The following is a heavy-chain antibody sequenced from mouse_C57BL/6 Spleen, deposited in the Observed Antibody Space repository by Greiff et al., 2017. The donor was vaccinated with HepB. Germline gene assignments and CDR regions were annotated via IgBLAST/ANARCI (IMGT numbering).Heavy chain of an antibody. J-gene: IGHJ1*03. CDR2: INPSTGGT. CDR1: GYSFTGYY. D-gene: IGHD2-2*01. V-gene: IGHV1-42*01. CDR3: ARRGWLRTSWYFDV. Sequence: EVQLVESGPELVKPGASVKISCKASGYSFTGYYMNWVKQSPEKSLEWIGEINPSTGGTTYNQKFKAKATLTVDKSSSTAYMQLKSLTSEDSAVYYCARRGWLRTSWYFDVWGTGTTVTVSS.